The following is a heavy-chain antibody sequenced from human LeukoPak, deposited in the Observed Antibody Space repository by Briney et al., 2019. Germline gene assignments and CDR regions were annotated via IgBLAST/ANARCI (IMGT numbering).Heavy chain of an antibody. V-gene: IGHV3-30*02. CDR3: AKEDGTVVVSTFGD. D-gene: IGHD3-22*01. Sequence: GGSLRLSCVASGFNFRTYGMHWVRQAPGKGLEWVAFIQFDESSKNYADSVKGRFTISRDNSKNTVYLQVNSLRAEDTAVYYCAKEDGTVVVSTFGDWGQGTLVTVSS. CDR2: IQFDESSK. J-gene: IGHJ4*02. CDR1: GFNFRTYG.